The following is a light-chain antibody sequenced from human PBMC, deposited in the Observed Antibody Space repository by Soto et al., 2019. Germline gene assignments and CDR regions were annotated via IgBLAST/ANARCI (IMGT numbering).Light chain of an antibody. CDR2: DAS. CDR1: QGISDF. CDR3: QKLDSYPLT. V-gene: IGKV1-33*01. Sequence: DIQMTQSPSSLSASVGDRVTITCQASQGISDFLNWYQQKPGKAPKLLIYDASNLETGVPSRFSGGGSGTDFTFTISSLQPEDIATYYCQKLDSYPLTFGQGTRLEIK. J-gene: IGKJ5*01.